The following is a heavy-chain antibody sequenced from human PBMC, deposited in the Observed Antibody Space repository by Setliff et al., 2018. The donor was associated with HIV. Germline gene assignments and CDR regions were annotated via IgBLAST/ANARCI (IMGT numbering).Heavy chain of an antibody. Sequence: ASVKVSCKASGYSFTTSGVSWVRQAPGQGLEWMGWINIRSGNTHYAQKLQGRVTMTTDTSTSTAYMELRSLRSDDTAMYYCARKYTGGPLDYWGQGTLVTVSS. V-gene: IGHV1-18*01. CDR2: INIRSGNT. CDR3: ARKYTGGPLDY. CDR1: GYSFTTSG. J-gene: IGHJ4*02. D-gene: IGHD6-19*01.